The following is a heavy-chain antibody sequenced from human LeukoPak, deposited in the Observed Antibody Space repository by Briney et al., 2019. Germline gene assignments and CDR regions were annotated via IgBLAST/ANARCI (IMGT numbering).Heavy chain of an antibody. CDR2: IDQSGGRN. Sequence: GGSLRLSCAASGFTFSRFWMNWVRQAPGRGLEWVANIDQSGGRNNYVDSVKGLFTISRDNAKNSLFLEMSSLRADDTAVYFCARDVEGDTFDIWGQGTTVTVSS. V-gene: IGHV3-7*05. CDR3: ARDVEGDTFDI. J-gene: IGHJ3*02. CDR1: GFTFSRFW.